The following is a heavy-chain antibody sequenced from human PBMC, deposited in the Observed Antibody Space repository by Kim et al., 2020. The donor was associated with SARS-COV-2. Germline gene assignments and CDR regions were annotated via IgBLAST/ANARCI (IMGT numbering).Heavy chain of an antibody. CDR1: GYTFTDYG. J-gene: IGHJ4*02. V-gene: IGHV1-18*01. CDR3: ARDPQFYYDTTGLRFDY. Sequence: ASVKVSCKTSGYTFTDYGIGWVRQAPGQGLEWMGRISGYNGHTKYAQQFQGRVTMTTDTSTSTAYMELRSLRSDDTAVYYCARDPQFYYDTTGLRFDYWRQGTLVTVSS. D-gene: IGHD3-22*01. CDR2: ISGYNGHT.